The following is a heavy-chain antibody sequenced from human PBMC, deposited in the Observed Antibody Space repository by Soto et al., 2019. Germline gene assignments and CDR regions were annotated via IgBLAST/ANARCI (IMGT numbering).Heavy chain of an antibody. D-gene: IGHD3-10*01. CDR3: ARGPLKVLPMGFGGYLIDY. Sequence: QVQLVQSGAEVKKPGSSVKVSCKASGGTFSSYAISWVRQAPGQGLEWMGGIIPIFGTANYAQKFQGRVTITADESTSTAYMELSSLRSEDTAVYYCARGPLKVLPMGFGGYLIDYWGQGTLVTVSS. V-gene: IGHV1-69*01. CDR1: GGTFSSYA. CDR2: IIPIFGTA. J-gene: IGHJ4*02.